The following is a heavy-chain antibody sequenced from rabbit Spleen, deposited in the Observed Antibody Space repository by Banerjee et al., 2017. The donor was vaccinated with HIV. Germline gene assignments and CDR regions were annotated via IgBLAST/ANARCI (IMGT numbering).Heavy chain of an antibody. CDR1: GFSFSSNW. D-gene: IGHD2-1*01. J-gene: IGHJ6*01. CDR2: IDTSDGDT. CDR3: ARGRDNNYYADMDL. V-gene: IGHV1S45*01. Sequence: LEESGGGLVKPGGTLTLTCTVSGFSFSSNWICWVRQAPGKGLEWIACIDTSDGDTDYANWPKGRFTISKASSTTVTLQMTSLTAADTATYFCARGRDNNYYADMDLWGQGTLVTVS.